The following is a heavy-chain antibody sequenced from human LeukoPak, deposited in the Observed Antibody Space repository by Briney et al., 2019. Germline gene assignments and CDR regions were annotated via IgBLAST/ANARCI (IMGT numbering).Heavy chain of an antibody. CDR2: INPNSGGT. J-gene: IGHJ4*02. CDR1: GYTFTGYF. D-gene: IGHD6-6*01. CDR3: ARGTIVARPSSPFDY. V-gene: IGHV1-2*02. Sequence: ASVKVSCKASGYTFTGYFMHWVRHAPGQGLEWMGWINPNSGGTNYAQKFQDRVTMTRDTSISTAYMELSRLRSDDTAVYYCARGTIVARPSSPFDYWGQGTLVTVSS.